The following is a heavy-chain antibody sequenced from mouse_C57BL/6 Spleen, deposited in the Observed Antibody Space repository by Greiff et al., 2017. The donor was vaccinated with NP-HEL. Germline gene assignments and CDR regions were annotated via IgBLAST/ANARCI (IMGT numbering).Heavy chain of an antibody. CDR2: INYDGSST. J-gene: IGHJ1*03. CDR3: ARGGFDV. CDR1: GFTFSDYY. Sequence: EVKLMESEGGLVQPGSSMKLSCTASGFTFSDYYMAWVRQVPEKGLEWVANINYDGSSTYYLDSLKSRFIISRDNAKNILYLQMSSLKSEDTATYYCARGGFDVWGTGTTVTVSS. V-gene: IGHV5-16*01.